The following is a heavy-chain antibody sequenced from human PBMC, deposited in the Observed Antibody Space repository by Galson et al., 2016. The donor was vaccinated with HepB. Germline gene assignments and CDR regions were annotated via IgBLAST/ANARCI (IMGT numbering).Heavy chain of an antibody. Sequence: CAISGDSVTSDSTCWNWIRQSPSRGLEWLGRTYYRSKWFSDYALSVKSRITINSDTSRNQFSLQLDSVTPDDTATYFCTRGYMQNGMNVWGQGTTVTVSS. CDR3: TRGYMQNGMNV. CDR2: TYYRSKWFS. D-gene: IGHD2-8*01. J-gene: IGHJ6*02. CDR1: GDSVTSDSTC. V-gene: IGHV6-1*01.